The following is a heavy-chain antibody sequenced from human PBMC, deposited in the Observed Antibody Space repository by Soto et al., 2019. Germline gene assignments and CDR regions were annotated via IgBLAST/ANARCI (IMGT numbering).Heavy chain of an antibody. V-gene: IGHV1-18*04. CDR1: GYNFTSFH. Sequence: QVQLVQSGAEMKKPGASVKVSCKASGYNFTSFHIIWVRQAPGQGLEWMGWINTYNRNTNCTRKFQCRVTMTTDTPASTAYMDLRSRTSDDTAVYYCARGYGDSYWGQGTLVAVSS. J-gene: IGHJ4*02. D-gene: IGHD4-17*01. CDR2: INTYNRNT. CDR3: ARGYGDSY.